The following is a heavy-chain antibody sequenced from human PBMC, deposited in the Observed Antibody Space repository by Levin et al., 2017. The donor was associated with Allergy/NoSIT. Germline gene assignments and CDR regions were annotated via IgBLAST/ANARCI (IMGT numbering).Heavy chain of an antibody. J-gene: IGHJ4*02. CDR1: GFTVSDYY. Sequence: GESLKISCAASGFTVSDYYMNWIRQAPGKGLEWVSYITSSSGYTKYADSLKGRFTISRDNAKNSLYLQMNSLRAEDTAIYYCVREGHTVTGTTTVLDFWGQGTLVTVSS. CDR2: ITSSSGYT. D-gene: IGHD1-1*01. V-gene: IGHV3-11*05. CDR3: VREGHTVTGTTTVLDF.